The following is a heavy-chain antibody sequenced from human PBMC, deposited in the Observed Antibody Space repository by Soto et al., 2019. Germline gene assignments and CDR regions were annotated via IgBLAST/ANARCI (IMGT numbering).Heavy chain of an antibody. Sequence: SVKVSCKASGFTFINSAMQWVRQARGQGLEWIGWIVIGSGDANYSQKFQERVTISRDLSTSTAYMELSSLRSDDTAVYYCAAEPILSGRVWFDPWGQGTLVTVSS. CDR2: IVIGSGDA. D-gene: IGHD3-3*01. V-gene: IGHV1-58*02. CDR3: AAEPILSGRVWFDP. J-gene: IGHJ5*02. CDR1: GFTFINSA.